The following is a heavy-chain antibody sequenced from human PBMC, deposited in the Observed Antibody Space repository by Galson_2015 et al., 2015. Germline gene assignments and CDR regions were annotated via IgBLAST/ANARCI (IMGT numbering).Heavy chain of an antibody. Sequence: SVKVSCKASSYTFTSYGVSWVRQAPGQGLEWMGWISGYKGSTNYAQKFQGRVTMTTDTSTRTAYMELRSLRSDDTAVYYCAGLRFDYGDYSFLNDWGQGTLVTVSS. J-gene: IGHJ4*02. CDR2: ISGYKGST. CDR1: SYTFTSYG. D-gene: IGHD4-17*01. CDR3: AGLRFDYGDYSFLND. V-gene: IGHV1-18*01.